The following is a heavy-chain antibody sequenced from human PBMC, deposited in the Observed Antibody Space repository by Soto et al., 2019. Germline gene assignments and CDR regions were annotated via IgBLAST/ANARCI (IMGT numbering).Heavy chain of an antibody. CDR3: ARDSSPRLSPIYYFDY. V-gene: IGHV1-3*01. J-gene: IGHJ4*02. CDR2: INAGNGNT. CDR1: GYTFTSYA. Sequence: QVQLVQSGAEVKKPGASVKVSCKASGYTFTSYAMHWVRQAPGQRLEWMGWINAGNGNTKYSQKFQGRVTITRDTSASTAYMELSSLRSEDTAVYYCARDSSPRLSPIYYFDYWGQGTLVTVSS. D-gene: IGHD6-25*01.